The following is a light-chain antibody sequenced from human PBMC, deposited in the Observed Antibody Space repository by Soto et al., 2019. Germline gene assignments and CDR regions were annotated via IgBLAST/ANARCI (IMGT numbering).Light chain of an antibody. CDR3: QQYGSSPWT. CDR2: GAS. V-gene: IGKV3-20*01. Sequence: EIVLTQSPGTLSLSPGERATLSCRASHSVSSSYLAWYQQKPGQAPRLLIYGASSRATGIPDRFSGSGSGTDFTLTISSLEPEACAVSYCQQYGSSPWTFGQGTKVESK. J-gene: IGKJ1*01. CDR1: HSVSSSY.